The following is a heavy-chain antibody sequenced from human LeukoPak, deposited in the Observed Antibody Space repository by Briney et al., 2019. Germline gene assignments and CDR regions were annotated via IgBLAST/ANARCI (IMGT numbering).Heavy chain of an antibody. V-gene: IGHV3-23*01. J-gene: IGHJ4*02. Sequence: PGRSLRLSCTASGFTFGDYAMTWVRQAPGKGLEWVSTIYGGGTNTFYADSVKGRFTISRDDSKNMQFLEMDSLRPEETAVYFCAKMITEAAGIYFDSWGQGTLVTVSS. CDR3: AKMITEAAGIYFDS. CDR2: IYGGGTNT. CDR1: GFTFGDYA. D-gene: IGHD6-19*01.